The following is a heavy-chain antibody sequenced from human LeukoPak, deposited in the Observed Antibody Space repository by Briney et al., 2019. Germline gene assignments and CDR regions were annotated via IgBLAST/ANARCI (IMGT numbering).Heavy chain of an antibody. CDR1: GFTFSSYG. Sequence: GGSLRLSCAASGFTFSSYGMSWVRQAPGRGLEWVSAISGSGGSTYYADSVKGRFTISRDNSKNTLYLQMNSLRAEDTAVYYCAQGAGSSYDYWGQGTLVTVSS. V-gene: IGHV3-23*01. D-gene: IGHD6-19*01. CDR3: AQGAGSSYDY. J-gene: IGHJ4*02. CDR2: ISGSGGST.